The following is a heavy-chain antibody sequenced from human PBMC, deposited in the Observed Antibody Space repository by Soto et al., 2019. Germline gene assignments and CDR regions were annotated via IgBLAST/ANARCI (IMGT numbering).Heavy chain of an antibody. CDR1: GYTFTSYA. V-gene: IGHV1-3*05. D-gene: IGHD6-13*01. J-gene: IGHJ4*02. CDR3: ARGAAAGTDFDY. Sequence: QVQLVQSGAEEKKPWASVKVSCKASGYTFTSYAMHWVRQAPGQRLEWMGWINAGNGNTKYSQKFQGRVTITRDTSASTAYMELSSLRSEDTAVYYCARGAAAGTDFDYWGQGTLVTVSS. CDR2: INAGNGNT.